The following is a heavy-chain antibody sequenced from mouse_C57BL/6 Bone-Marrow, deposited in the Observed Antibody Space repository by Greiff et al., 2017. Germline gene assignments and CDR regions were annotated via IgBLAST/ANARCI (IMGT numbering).Heavy chain of an antibody. J-gene: IGHJ2*01. CDR2: INPGSGGT. V-gene: IGHV1-54*01. Sequence: QVQLQQSGAELVRPGTSVKVSCKASGYAFTNYLIEWVKQRPGQGLEWIGVINPGSGGTNYNEKFKGKATLTADKSSSTAYMQLSSLTSEDSAVYFCARLNITTVVATDYAMDYWGQGTTLTVSS. D-gene: IGHD1-1*01. CDR1: GYAFTNYL. CDR3: ARLNITTVVATDYAMDY.